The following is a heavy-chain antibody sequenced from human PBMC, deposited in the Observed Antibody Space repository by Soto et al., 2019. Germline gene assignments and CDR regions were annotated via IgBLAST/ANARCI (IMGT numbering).Heavy chain of an antibody. V-gene: IGHV4-59*01. CDR2: IYYSGST. Sequence: SETLSLTCTVSGGSISSYYWSWIRQPPGKGLEWIGYIYYSGSTNYNPSLKSRVTISVDTSKNQFSLKLSSVTAADTAVYYCARVAPYYDYVWGSYRPQGWFDPWGQGTLVTVSS. CDR1: GGSISSYY. D-gene: IGHD3-16*02. J-gene: IGHJ5*02. CDR3: ARVAPYYDYVWGSYRPQGWFDP.